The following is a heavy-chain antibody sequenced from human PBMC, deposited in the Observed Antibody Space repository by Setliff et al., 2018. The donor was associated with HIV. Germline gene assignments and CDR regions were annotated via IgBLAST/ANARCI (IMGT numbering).Heavy chain of an antibody. Sequence: SETLSLTCNVSGGSISSGGFYWNWIRQHPGKGLEWIGYTYNSGSTYYSPSLQSRLTISVDTSKNQLSLKLTSVTAADTAVYYCARLTYYYDTSGPAAAFDIWGQGTMVTVSS. J-gene: IGHJ3*02. CDR3: ARLTYYYDTSGPAAAFDI. D-gene: IGHD3-22*01. CDR1: GGSISSGGFY. CDR2: TYNSGST. V-gene: IGHV4-31*03.